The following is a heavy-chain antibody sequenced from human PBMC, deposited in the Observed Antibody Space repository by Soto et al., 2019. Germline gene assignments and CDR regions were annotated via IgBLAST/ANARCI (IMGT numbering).Heavy chain of an antibody. CDR2: TYYRSKWYN. V-gene: IGHV6-1*01. J-gene: IGHJ5*02. D-gene: IGHD2-2*01. CDR3: ARDLGLSIVVVPAAICWFDP. Sequence: PSQTLSLTCAISGDSVSSNSAAWNWIRQSPSRGLEWLGRTYYRSKWYNDYAVSVKSRITINPDTSKNQFSLQLNSVTPEDTAVYYCARDLGLSIVVVPAAICWFDPWGQGTLVTVSS. CDR1: GDSVSSNSAA.